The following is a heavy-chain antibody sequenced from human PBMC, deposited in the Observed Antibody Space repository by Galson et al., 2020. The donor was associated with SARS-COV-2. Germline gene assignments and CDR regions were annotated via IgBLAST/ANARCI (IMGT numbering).Heavy chain of an antibody. V-gene: IGHV2-5*02. J-gene: IGHJ6*02. D-gene: IGHD2-2*01. Sequence: SGPTLVKPTQTLTLTCTFSGFSLNTSGVGVAWIRQPPGNAMEWLALTYWDADKRYSPSLKSRLTITKDTSRNQVVFTITNMDPVDTATYYCARYCSSTSCYSFAYYYGLDVWGQGTTVTVSS. CDR1: GFSLNTSGVG. CDR2: TYWDADK. CDR3: ARYCSSTSCYSFAYYYGLDV.